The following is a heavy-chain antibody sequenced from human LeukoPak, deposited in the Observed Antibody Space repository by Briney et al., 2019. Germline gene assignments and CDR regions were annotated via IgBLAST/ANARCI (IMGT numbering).Heavy chain of an antibody. D-gene: IGHD3-3*01. CDR3: ARGSGFWSGYWEGGYFDY. Sequence: SETLSLTCTVSGGSISSSSYYWGWIRQPPGKGLEWIGSIYHSGSTYYNPSLKSRVTISVDTSKNQFSLKLSSVTAADTAVYYCARGSGFWSGYWEGGYFDYWGQGTLVTVSS. V-gene: IGHV4-39*07. CDR2: IYHSGST. J-gene: IGHJ4*02. CDR1: GGSISSSSYY.